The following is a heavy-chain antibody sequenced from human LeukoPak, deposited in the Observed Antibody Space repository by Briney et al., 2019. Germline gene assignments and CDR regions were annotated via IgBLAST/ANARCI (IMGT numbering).Heavy chain of an antibody. CDR2: INPNSGGT. CDR3: ASAEHHGSTVPSRY. Sequence: ASVKVSCKASGYTSTGYYMHWVRQAPGQGLEWMGWINPNSGGTNYAQKFQGRVTMTRDTSISTAYMELSRLRSDDTAVYYCASAEHHGSTVPSRYWGQGTLVTVSS. CDR1: GYTSTGYY. D-gene: IGHD4-17*01. V-gene: IGHV1-2*02. J-gene: IGHJ4*02.